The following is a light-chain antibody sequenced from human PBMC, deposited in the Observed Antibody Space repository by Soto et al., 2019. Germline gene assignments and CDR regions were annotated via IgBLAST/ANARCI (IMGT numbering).Light chain of an antibody. CDR1: QTISNY. CDR3: QQSYNIPWM. Sequence: DIHMTQSPSSLSAFVGDRVTITCRAGQTISNYVNWYQQKPGKAPKVLIYAASTLQSGVPSRFSGSGSGADFTLTISSLPPADFATYYCQQSYNIPWMFGQGTKVEIK. CDR2: AAS. J-gene: IGKJ1*01. V-gene: IGKV1-39*01.